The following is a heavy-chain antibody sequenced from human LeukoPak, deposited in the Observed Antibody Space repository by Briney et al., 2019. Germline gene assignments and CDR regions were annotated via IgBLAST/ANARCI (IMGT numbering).Heavy chain of an antibody. D-gene: IGHD5-18*01. CDR1: GFTFSDYY. CDR2: ISSSGSTI. CDR3: ARTRGAYSYGHEGDWYFDL. Sequence: GGSLRLSCAASGFTFSDYYMSWIRQAPGKGLEWVSYISSSGSTIYYADSVKGRFTISRDNAKNSLYLQMNSLRAEDTAVYYCARTRGAYSYGHEGDWYFDLWGRGTLVTVSS. V-gene: IGHV3-11*01. J-gene: IGHJ2*01.